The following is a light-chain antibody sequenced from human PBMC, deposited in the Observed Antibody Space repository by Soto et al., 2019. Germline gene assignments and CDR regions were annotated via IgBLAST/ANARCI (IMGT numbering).Light chain of an antibody. CDR3: QSYDTINRV. CDR1: SGSIASNY. V-gene: IGLV6-57*04. J-gene: IGLJ3*02. CDR2: EDN. Sequence: FMLTQPHSVSESPGKTVTISCIRSSGSIASNYVQWYQQRPGSAPSTVIYEDNQRPSGVPDRFSGSVDSSSNSASLSISGLKPEDEADYYCQSYDTINRVFGGGTKLTVL.